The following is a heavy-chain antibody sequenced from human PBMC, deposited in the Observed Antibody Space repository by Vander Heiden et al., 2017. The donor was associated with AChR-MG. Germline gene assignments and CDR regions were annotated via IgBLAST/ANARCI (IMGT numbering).Heavy chain of an antibody. Sequence: QVQLVESGGGVVQPGGSLRLSCAASGFTFSSYGMHWVRQAPGKGLEWVAFIRYDGSNKYYADSVKGRFTISRDNSKNTLYLQMNSLRAEDTAVYYCAKFRVPGWFDPWGQGTLVTVSS. CDR3: AKFRVPGWFDP. CDR1: GFTFSSYG. D-gene: IGHD3-10*01. V-gene: IGHV3-30*02. CDR2: IRYDGSNK. J-gene: IGHJ5*02.